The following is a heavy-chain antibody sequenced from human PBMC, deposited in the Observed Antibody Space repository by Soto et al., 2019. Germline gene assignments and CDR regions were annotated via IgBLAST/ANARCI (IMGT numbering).Heavy chain of an antibody. V-gene: IGHV3-48*02. CDR1: GFTFSSNS. D-gene: IGHD3-3*01. CDR2: ISSSSSTI. J-gene: IGHJ5*02. Sequence: EVQVVESGGGLVQPGGSLRLSCAASGFTFSSNSMHWVSQTPGKWLEWISYISSSSSTIYADSVKGRFTISRDNAKNSLYLQMNSLRDEDTAVYYCARVIWSGHLTSDLWGQGTLVTVSS. CDR3: ARVIWSGHLTSDL.